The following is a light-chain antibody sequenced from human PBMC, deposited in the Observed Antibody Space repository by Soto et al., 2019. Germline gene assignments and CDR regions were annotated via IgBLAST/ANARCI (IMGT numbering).Light chain of an antibody. CDR2: DAS. V-gene: IGKV1-5*01. Sequence: DIQMTQSPSTLSASVGDRVSITCRASQSLNRWLAWYQQKPGKAPKLLIYDASTLESGVPSRFSGSGSGTDFTLTISSLQPDDCATYYCQQYNSFLYTFGQGTKLETK. CDR3: QQYNSFLYT. J-gene: IGKJ2*01. CDR1: QSLNRW.